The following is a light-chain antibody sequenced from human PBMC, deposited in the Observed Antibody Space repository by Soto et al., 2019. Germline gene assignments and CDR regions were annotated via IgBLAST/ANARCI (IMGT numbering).Light chain of an antibody. V-gene: IGKV3-11*01. J-gene: IGKJ5*01. CDR1: QSVSSY. Sequence: EIVLTQSPATLSLSPGERATLSCRASQSVSSYLAWYQQRPGQAPRLLIYDASNRATGVPARFSGSGSGTDFTLTISSLEPEDFAVYYCQQRSSWPPTFGLGTRLEIK. CDR2: DAS. CDR3: QQRSSWPPT.